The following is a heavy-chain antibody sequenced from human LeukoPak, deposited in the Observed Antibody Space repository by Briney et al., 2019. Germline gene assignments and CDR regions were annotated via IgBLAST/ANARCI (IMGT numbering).Heavy chain of an antibody. CDR1: GFAFSNYA. CDR2: ISSNGGST. V-gene: IGHV3-64*01. Sequence: GGSLRLSCAASGFAFSNYAMHWVRQAPGKGLEFVSAISSNGGSTYYANSVKGRFTISRDNSKNTLNLEMASLRAEDMAVYYCARGPRPTVTPDPIITMVGRMDYWGQGTLVTVSS. J-gene: IGHJ4*02. D-gene: IGHD3-10*02. CDR3: ARGPRPTVTPDPIITMVGRMDY.